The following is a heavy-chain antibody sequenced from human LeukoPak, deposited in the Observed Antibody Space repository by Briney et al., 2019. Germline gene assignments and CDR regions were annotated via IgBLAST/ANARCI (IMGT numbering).Heavy chain of an antibody. CDR1: GYTFTSYD. Sequence: ASVKVSCKASGYTFTSYDINWVRQATGQGLEWMGWISAYNGNTNYAQKLQGRVTMTTDTSTSTAYMELRSLRSDDTAVYYCARVGGYDSSGYWVYWGQGTLVTVSS. D-gene: IGHD3-22*01. V-gene: IGHV1-18*01. CDR3: ARVGGYDSSGYWVY. J-gene: IGHJ4*02. CDR2: ISAYNGNT.